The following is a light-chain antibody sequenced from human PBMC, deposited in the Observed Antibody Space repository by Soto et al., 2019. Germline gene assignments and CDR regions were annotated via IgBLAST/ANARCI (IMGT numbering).Light chain of an antibody. J-gene: IGLJ3*02. Sequence: QSALTQPASVSGSPGQSITISCTGTSSDVGSYNLVSWYQQHPGKAPKLIIYDVSKRPSGVSNRFSGSKSGNTASLTISGLQAEDEADYFCCSYAGSRTVVFGGGTKVTVL. V-gene: IGLV2-23*02. CDR1: SSDVGSYNL. CDR3: CSYAGSRTVV. CDR2: DVS.